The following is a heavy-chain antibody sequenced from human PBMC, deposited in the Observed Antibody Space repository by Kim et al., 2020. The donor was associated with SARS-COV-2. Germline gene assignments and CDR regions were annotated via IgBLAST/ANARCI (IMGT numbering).Heavy chain of an antibody. CDR1: GFTLSIYS. Sequence: GGSLRLSCATSGFTLSIYSMNWVRQAPGKGLEWVSHISGSGTTTKHADSVKGRFTISRDNAKNPLFLQINGRSAEDTALYYWVRENHLAFDIWGQGIMVT. CDR3: VRENHLAFDI. J-gene: IGHJ3*02. CDR2: ISGSGTTT. D-gene: IGHD3-16*01. V-gene: IGHV3-48*04.